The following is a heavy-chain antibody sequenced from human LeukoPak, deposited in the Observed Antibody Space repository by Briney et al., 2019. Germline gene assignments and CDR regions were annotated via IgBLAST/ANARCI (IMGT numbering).Heavy chain of an antibody. CDR3: ARDRAWNYFDY. J-gene: IGHJ4*02. CDR1: GFTFSRHG. Sequence: GRSLRLSCAPSGFTFSRHGMHWVRQAPGKGLEWVAIISNDGSRKYYAHSVEGRFTISRDNSKNTLYLQMDSLRAENTAVYYCARDRAWNYFDYWGQGTLVTVSS. V-gene: IGHV3-30*03. CDR2: ISNDGSRK. D-gene: IGHD3-3*01.